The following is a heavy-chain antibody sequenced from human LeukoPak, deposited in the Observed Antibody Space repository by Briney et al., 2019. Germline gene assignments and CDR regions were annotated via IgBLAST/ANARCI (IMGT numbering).Heavy chain of an antibody. D-gene: IGHD2-15*01. Sequence: SETLSLTCTVSGYSISSGYYCSWIRQTPGKGLEWIGYMYDSGSTNYNPSLKSRVTMSIDTSKNQFSLKLSSVTAADTAVYYCAILAEYCNSGSCYLGWFDPWGQGTLVTVSS. CDR3: AILAEYCNSGSCYLGWFDP. CDR1: GYSISSGYY. V-gene: IGHV4-61*01. J-gene: IGHJ5*02. CDR2: MYDSGST.